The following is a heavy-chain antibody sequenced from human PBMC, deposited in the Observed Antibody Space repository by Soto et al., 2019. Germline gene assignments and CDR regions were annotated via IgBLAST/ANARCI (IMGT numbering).Heavy chain of an antibody. J-gene: IGHJ6*01. D-gene: IGHD2-2*01. Sequence: QVQLVESGGGVVQPGRSLRLSCAASGFTFSSYAMHWVRQAPGKGLEWVAVISYDGSNKYYADSVKGRFTISRDNSKNTLYLQMNSLRAEDTAVYYCADGGVPAANYYYGMDVW. CDR3: ADGGVPAANYYYGMDV. CDR2: ISYDGSNK. V-gene: IGHV3-30-3*01. CDR1: GFTFSSYA.